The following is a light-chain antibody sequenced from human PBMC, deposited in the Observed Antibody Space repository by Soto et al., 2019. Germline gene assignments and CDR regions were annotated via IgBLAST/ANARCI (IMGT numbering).Light chain of an antibody. CDR1: QSVSSN. CDR2: GAS. Sequence: EIVMTQSPATLSVSPGERATLSCRASQSVSSNLAWYQQKPGQAPRLLIYGASTRATDIPARFSCSGSGTQFTLTISTVQSEEFSVYDCQLYNNWPPWTFGQGTKVEFK. CDR3: QLYNNWPPWT. V-gene: IGKV3-15*01. J-gene: IGKJ1*01.